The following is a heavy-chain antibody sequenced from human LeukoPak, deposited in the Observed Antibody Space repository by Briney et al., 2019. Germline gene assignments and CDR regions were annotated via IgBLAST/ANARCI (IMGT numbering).Heavy chain of an antibody. CDR2: SNSDGSTT. D-gene: IGHD4-23*01. CDR3: ARDLKGPVNDVFDI. V-gene: IGHV3-74*01. J-gene: IGHJ3*02. Sequence: TGGSLRLSCAASGFTFRTYWMHWVRQAPGEGLVWVSHSNSDGSTTSYADSVKGRFTISRDNAKNTLYLQMNSLRAEDTAVYYCARDLKGPVNDVFDIWGQGTMVTVSS. CDR1: GFTFRTYW.